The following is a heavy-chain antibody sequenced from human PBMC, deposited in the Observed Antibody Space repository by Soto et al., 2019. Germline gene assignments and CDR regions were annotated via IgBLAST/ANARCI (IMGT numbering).Heavy chain of an antibody. V-gene: IGHV1-69*13. CDR3: ALGWNERNYYYYYGMDV. J-gene: IGHJ6*02. CDR2: IIPIFGTA. Sequence: SVKVSCKASGGTFSSYAISWVRQAPGQGLEWMGGIIPIFGTANYAQKFQGRVTITADESTSTAYMELSSLGSEDTAVYYCALGWNERNYYYYYGMDVWGQGTTVTVSS. D-gene: IGHD1-1*01. CDR1: GGTFSSYA.